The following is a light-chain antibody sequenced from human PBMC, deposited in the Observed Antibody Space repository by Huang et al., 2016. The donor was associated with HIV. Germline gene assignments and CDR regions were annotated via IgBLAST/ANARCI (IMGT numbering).Light chain of an antibody. V-gene: IGKV1-27*01. CDR3: QRYDSAPRA. J-gene: IGKJ1*01. Sequence: DIQMTQSPSSLSASPGVRVTLACRANQDIGNFLAWYQHKPGGVPRLLIYGASTLQSGVPSRFSGRVSGTDFTLTITNFQPDDVATYYCQRYDSAPRAFGQGTKVEI. CDR2: GAS. CDR1: QDIGNF.